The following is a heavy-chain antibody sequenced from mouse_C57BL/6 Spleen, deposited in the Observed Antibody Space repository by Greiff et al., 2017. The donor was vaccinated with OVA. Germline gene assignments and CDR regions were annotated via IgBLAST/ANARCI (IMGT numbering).Heavy chain of an antibody. D-gene: IGHD1-1*01. Sequence: VQRVESGPGLVQPSQSLSITCTVSGFSLTSYGVHWVRQSPGKGLEWLGVIWSGGSTDYNAAFISRLSISKDNSKSQVFFKMNSLQADDTAIYYCARAYYGSSDWYFDVWGTGTTVTVSS. CDR3: ARAYYGSSDWYFDV. CDR1: GFSLTSYG. CDR2: IWSGGST. V-gene: IGHV2-2*01. J-gene: IGHJ1*03.